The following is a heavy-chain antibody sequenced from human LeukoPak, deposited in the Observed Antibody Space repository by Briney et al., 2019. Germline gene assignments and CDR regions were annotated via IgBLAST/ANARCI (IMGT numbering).Heavy chain of an antibody. CDR2: ISGSGGST. CDR1: GFTFSSDA. D-gene: IGHD3-9*01. J-gene: IGHJ6*03. V-gene: IGHV3-23*01. CDR3: ARGVQYYDILTGRRNNYYMDV. Sequence: GGSLRLSCAASGFTFSSDAMSWVRQAPGKGLEWVSAISGSGGSTYYADSVKGRFTISRDNAKNSLYLQMNSLRAEDTAVYYCARGVQYYDILTGRRNNYYMDVWGKGTTVTISS.